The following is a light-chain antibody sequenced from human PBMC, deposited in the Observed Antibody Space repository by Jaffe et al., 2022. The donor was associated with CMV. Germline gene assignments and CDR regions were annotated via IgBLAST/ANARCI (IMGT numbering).Light chain of an antibody. CDR1: QSLSSGY. CDR2: AAS. Sequence: EIVLTQSPGTLSLSPGERATLSCRASQSLSSGYLAWYQKKPGQAPRLLIYAASSRDTGIPDRFSGSGSGTDFTLTISRLEPEDFAVYYCQQYGRSYTFGQGTKLEIK. V-gene: IGKV3-20*01. CDR3: QQYGRSYT. J-gene: IGKJ2*01.